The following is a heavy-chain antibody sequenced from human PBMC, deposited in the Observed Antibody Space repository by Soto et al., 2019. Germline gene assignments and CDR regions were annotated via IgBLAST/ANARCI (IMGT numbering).Heavy chain of an antibody. CDR3: AKYEVATQPLFAY. CDR1: GFTFSSYA. Sequence: EVQLLESGGGLVQPGGSLRLSCAASGFTFSSYAMSWVRQAPGNGLEWVSAISGSGGSTYYSDSVKGRFTRSRDNAKNTLYLQMNSLRAEDTAVYYCAKYEVATQPLFAYCGQGTLVTVSS. J-gene: IGHJ4*02. CDR2: ISGSGGST. D-gene: IGHD5-12*01. V-gene: IGHV3-23*01.